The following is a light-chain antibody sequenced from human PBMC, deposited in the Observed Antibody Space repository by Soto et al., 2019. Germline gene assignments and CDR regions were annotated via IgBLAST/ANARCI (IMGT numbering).Light chain of an antibody. CDR1: QSVRNY. V-gene: IGKV3-11*01. Sequence: EIVLTQSPGILSLSPGERATLSCRASQSVRNYLACYQQNPGQPPRLLIYGASNRATGIPARFSGSGSGTDFTLTISSLEPEDFAVYYCQQRSLWLLTFGGGTKVEIK. J-gene: IGKJ4*01. CDR3: QQRSLWLLT. CDR2: GAS.